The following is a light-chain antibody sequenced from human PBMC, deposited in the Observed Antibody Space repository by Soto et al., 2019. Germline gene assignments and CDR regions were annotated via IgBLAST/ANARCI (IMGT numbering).Light chain of an antibody. V-gene: IGKV1-5*01. J-gene: IGKJ4*01. CDR2: DAS. CDR3: QQYDSYSPT. Sequence: SQMTQSPSTLSTSVGDRVTITCRASPSISSWLAWYQQKPGKAPKLLLYDASSLESGVPSRFSAGGSGTEFTLTISSLQPDDFATYYCQQYDSYSPTFGGGTKVEIK. CDR1: PSISSW.